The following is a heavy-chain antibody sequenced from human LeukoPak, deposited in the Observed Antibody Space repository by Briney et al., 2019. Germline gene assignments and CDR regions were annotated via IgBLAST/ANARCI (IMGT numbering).Heavy chain of an antibody. V-gene: IGHV3-23*01. CDR3: ATGHGSSYYDILTGYYFWDQSNVY. Sequence: QAGGSLRLSCAASGFTFSSYAMSWVRQAPGKGLEWVSAISGSGGSTYYADSVKGRFTISRDNSKNTLYLQMNSLRAEDTAVYYCATGHGSSYYDILTGYYFWDQSNVYWGQGTLVTVSS. D-gene: IGHD3-9*01. CDR1: GFTFSSYA. J-gene: IGHJ4*02. CDR2: ISGSGGST.